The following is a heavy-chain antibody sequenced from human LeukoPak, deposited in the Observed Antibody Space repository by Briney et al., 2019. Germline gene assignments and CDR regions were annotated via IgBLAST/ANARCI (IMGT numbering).Heavy chain of an antibody. CDR3: VRGASGYLAQFDY. V-gene: IGHV3-23*01. D-gene: IGHD3-22*01. Sequence: PGGSLRLSCAASGFTFSSYAMSWVRQAPGKGLEWVSAISGSGGSTYYADSVKGRFTISRDNSKNTLYLQMKSLRTGDTAVYYCVRGASGYLAQFDYWGQGTLVTVPS. J-gene: IGHJ4*02. CDR1: GFTFSSYA. CDR2: ISGSGGST.